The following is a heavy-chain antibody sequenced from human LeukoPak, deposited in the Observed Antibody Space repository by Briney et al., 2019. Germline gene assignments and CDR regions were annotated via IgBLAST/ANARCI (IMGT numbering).Heavy chain of an antibody. CDR2: IYYSGST. CDR3: ARENVGYYDSSGYYS. J-gene: IGHJ4*02. Sequence: KPSETLSLTCTVSGGSTSSSDYYWGWIRQHPGKGLEWIGYIYYSGSTYYNPSLKSRVTISVDTSKNQFSLKLSSVTAADTAVYYCARENVGYYDSSGYYSWGQGTLVTVSS. CDR1: GGSTSSSDYY. D-gene: IGHD3-22*01. V-gene: IGHV4-31*03.